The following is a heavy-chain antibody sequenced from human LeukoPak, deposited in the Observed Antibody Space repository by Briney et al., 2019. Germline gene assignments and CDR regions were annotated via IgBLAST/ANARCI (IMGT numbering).Heavy chain of an antibody. V-gene: IGHV4-39*07. CDR3: ARAVFHDSSGYYHY. J-gene: IGHJ4*02. D-gene: IGHD3-22*01. CDR2: IYYSGST. CDR1: GGSISSSSYY. Sequence: SETLSLTCTVSGGSISSSSYYWGWIRQPPGKGLEWIGSIYYSGSTYYNPSLKSRVTISVDTSKNQFSLKLSSVTAADTAVYYCARAVFHDSSGYYHYWGQGTLVTVSS.